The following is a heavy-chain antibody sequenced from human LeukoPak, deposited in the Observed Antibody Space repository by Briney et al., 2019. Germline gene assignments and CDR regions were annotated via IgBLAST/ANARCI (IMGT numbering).Heavy chain of an antibody. J-gene: IGHJ4*02. V-gene: IGHV3-11*04. D-gene: IGHD2/OR15-2a*01. CDR2: ISSTGRTI. Sequence: GGSLRLSCAASGFTFDDYGMSWVRQAPGKWLEWISDISSTGRTIYYADSVKGRFTISRDNDKSSLYLQMNSLRAEDTALYYCARFRYNTTGGIFDYWGQGTLVTVSS. CDR3: ARFRYNTTGGIFDY. CDR1: GFTFDDYG.